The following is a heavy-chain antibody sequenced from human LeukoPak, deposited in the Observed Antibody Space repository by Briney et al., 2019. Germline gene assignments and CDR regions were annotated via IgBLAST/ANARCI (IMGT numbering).Heavy chain of an antibody. CDR1: GFSFSSYS. CDR2: ISSGTGSYI. CDR3: ARDHVTGYSGSFEDY. V-gene: IGHV3-21*01. Sequence: GGSLRPSCVASGFSFSSYSMNWVRQAPGKGLEWVSTISSGTGSYIYYADSVRGRFTISRDNAKNSLYLQMNSLRAEDTAVYYCARDHVTGYSGSFEDYWGQGTLVTVSS. J-gene: IGHJ4*02. D-gene: IGHD1-26*01.